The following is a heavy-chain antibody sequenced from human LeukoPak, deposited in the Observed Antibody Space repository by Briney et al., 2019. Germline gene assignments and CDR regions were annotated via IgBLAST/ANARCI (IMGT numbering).Heavy chain of an antibody. J-gene: IGHJ4*02. CDR3: AKVGGGIAAAGTVGVDY. CDR1: GFTFSSYN. CDR2: ITSGSSHI. D-gene: IGHD6-13*01. V-gene: IGHV3-21*04. Sequence: GGSLRLSCAASGFTFSSYNMNWVRQTPGQGLEWVSSITSGSSHIYYADSVKGRFTISRDNSKNTLYLQMNSLRAEDTAVYYCAKVGGGIAAAGTVGVDYWGQGTLVTVSS.